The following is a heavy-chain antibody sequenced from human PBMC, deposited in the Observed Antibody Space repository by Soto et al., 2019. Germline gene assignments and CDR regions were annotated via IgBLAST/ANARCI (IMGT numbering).Heavy chain of an antibody. CDR3: VRRAWFGELLSGFDY. V-gene: IGHV4-39*01. Sequence: SETLSLTCTVSGGSISSSSYYWGWIRQPPGKGLEWIGSIYYSGSTYYNPSLKSRVTISVDTSKNQFSLKLSSVTAADTAVYYCVRRAWFGELLSGFDYWGQGTLVTVSS. CDR1: GGSISSSSYY. J-gene: IGHJ4*02. CDR2: IYYSGST. D-gene: IGHD3-10*01.